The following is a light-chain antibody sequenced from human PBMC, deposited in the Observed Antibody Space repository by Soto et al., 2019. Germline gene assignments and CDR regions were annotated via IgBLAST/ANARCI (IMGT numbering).Light chain of an antibody. J-gene: IGKJ4*01. CDR1: QSVSSTY. CDR2: GAS. Sequence: EIVLTQSPGTLSWSPGERATLSCRASQSVSSTYLAWYQQKPGQAPRLLIYGASRRATGIPDRFSGSGSGTDFILTISRLEPEDVAVYYCQQYGSSPLTFGGGTKVEIK. V-gene: IGKV3-20*01. CDR3: QQYGSSPLT.